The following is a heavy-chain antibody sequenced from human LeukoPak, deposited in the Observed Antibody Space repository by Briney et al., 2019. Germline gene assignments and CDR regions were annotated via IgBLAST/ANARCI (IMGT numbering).Heavy chain of an antibody. J-gene: IGHJ4*02. D-gene: IGHD6-13*01. Sequence: GESLKISCKGSGYSFTSYWVGWVRQMPGKGLEWMGIIYPGDSDTRYSPSFQGQVTISADKSISTAYLQWSSLKASDTAMYYYARQATRRSWYRVDYWGQGTLVTVSS. V-gene: IGHV5-51*01. CDR2: IYPGDSDT. CDR1: GYSFTSYW. CDR3: ARQATRRSWYRVDY.